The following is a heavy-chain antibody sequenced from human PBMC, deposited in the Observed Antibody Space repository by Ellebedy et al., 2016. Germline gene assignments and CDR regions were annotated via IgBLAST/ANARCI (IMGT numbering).Heavy chain of an antibody. D-gene: IGHD2-2*01. J-gene: IGHJ6*03. CDR3: ARFPREYCSSTSCSHYYYYMDV. Sequence: GGSLRLSXAASGFTFSSYAMSWVRQAPGKGLEWVSAISGSGGSTYYADSVKGRFTISRDNSKNTLYLQMNSLRAEDTAVYYCARFPREYCSSTSCSHYYYYMDVWGKGTTVTVSS. CDR1: GFTFSSYA. V-gene: IGHV3-23*01. CDR2: ISGSGGST.